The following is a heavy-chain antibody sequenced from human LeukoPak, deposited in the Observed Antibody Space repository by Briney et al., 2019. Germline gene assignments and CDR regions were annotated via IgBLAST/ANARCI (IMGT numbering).Heavy chain of an antibody. CDR1: GFTFSSYN. D-gene: IGHD1-26*01. CDR3: ACEWRGGY. J-gene: IGHJ4*02. Sequence: GGSLRLSCAAFGFTFSSYNMNWVRQAPGKGLEWVSSISSSSNYIYYADSVKGRFTISRDNAKNSLYLQMNSLRAEDTAVYYCACEWRGGYWGKGTLVTVSS. CDR2: ISSSSNYI. V-gene: IGHV3-21*01.